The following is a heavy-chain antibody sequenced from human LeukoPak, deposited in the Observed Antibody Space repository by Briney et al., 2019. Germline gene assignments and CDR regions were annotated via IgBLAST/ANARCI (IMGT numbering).Heavy chain of an antibody. CDR2: ISYDGSNK. J-gene: IGHJ4*02. CDR3: ASEVAVAGPFDY. D-gene: IGHD6-19*01. CDR1: GFTFSSYA. V-gene: IGHV3-30-3*01. Sequence: GGSLRLSCAASGFTFSSYAMHWVRQAPGKGLEWVAVISYDGSNKYYADSVKGRFTISRDNSKNTLYLQMNSLRAEGTAVYYCASEVAVAGPFDYWGQGTLVTVSS.